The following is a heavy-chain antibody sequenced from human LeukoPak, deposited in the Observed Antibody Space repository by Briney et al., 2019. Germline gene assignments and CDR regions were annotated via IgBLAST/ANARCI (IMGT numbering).Heavy chain of an antibody. D-gene: IGHD3-22*01. CDR1: GYTFTSYG. Sequence: ASVKVSCKASGYTFTSYGISWVRQAPGQGLEWMGWISSYNGNTNYAQKLQGRVTMTTDTSTSTAYMELRSLRSDDTAVYYCAREGGDYYDSSGYSDYWGQGTLVTVSS. V-gene: IGHV1-18*01. CDR2: ISSYNGNT. CDR3: AREGGDYYDSSGYSDY. J-gene: IGHJ4*02.